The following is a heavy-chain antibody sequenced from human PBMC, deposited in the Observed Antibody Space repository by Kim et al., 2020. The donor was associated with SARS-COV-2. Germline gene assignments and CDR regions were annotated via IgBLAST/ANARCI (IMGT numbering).Heavy chain of an antibody. CDR1: GFTFSSYS. D-gene: IGHD3-3*01. J-gene: IGHJ6*02. Sequence: GGSLRLSCAASGFTFSSYSMNWVRQAPGKGLEWVSSISSSSSYIYYADSVKGRFTISRDNAKNSLDLQMNSLRAEDTAVYYCARDQGGTYYDFWSGYPYYYGMDVWGQGTTVTVSS. CDR2: ISSSSSYI. V-gene: IGHV3-21*01. CDR3: ARDQGGTYYDFWSGYPYYYGMDV.